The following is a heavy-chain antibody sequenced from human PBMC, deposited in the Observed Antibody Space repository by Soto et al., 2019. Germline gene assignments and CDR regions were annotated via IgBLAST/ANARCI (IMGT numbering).Heavy chain of an antibody. V-gene: IGHV3-23*01. D-gene: IGHD2-15*01. Sequence: EVQLLESGGGLVQPGGSLTLSCAASGFTFSTYAMTWVRQAPGKGLEWVSTISDSDGSPYYADSVKGRFTISRDNSKNTVYLQMNSLRAEDTAVDYCAKEVEGGWYYFDYWGQGTLVTVSS. CDR1: GFTFSTYA. CDR3: AKEVEGGWYYFDY. CDR2: ISDSDGSP. J-gene: IGHJ4*02.